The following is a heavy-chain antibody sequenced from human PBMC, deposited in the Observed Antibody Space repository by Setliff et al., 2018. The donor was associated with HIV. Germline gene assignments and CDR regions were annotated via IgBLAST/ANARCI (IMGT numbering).Heavy chain of an antibody. J-gene: IGHJ2*01. V-gene: IGHV4-34*01. CDR2: IDHSGST. CDR1: GGSFTGYY. Sequence: SETLSLTCAVYGGSFTGYYWSWIRQPPGKGLEWIGEIDHSGSTNYNPSLKSRVTISLGTSKNQFSLKLSSVTAADTAVYYCAREGARITIFGVVTALWYFDLWGRGTLVTVS. D-gene: IGHD3-3*01. CDR3: AREGARITIFGVVTALWYFDL.